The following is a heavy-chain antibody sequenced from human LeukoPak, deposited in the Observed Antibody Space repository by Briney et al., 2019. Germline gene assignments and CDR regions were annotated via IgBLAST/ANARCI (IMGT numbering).Heavy chain of an antibody. CDR2: ISSSSSYI. CDR1: GFTFSSYS. V-gene: IGHV3-21*01. Sequence: PGGSLRLSCAASGFTFSSYSMNWVRQAPGKGLEWVSSISSSSSYIYYADSVKGRFTISRDNAKNSLYLQMNSLRAEDTAVYYCARLDLQTYYDILTGYYKIDAFDIWGQGTMVTVSS. CDR3: ARLDLQTYYDILTGYYKIDAFDI. J-gene: IGHJ3*02. D-gene: IGHD3-9*01.